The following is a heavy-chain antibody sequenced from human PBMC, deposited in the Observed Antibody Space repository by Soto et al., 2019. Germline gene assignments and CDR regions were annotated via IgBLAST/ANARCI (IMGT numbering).Heavy chain of an antibody. CDR2: ISYDGSNK. CDR1: GFTFSSYG. Sequence: QVQLVESGGGVVQPGRSLRLSCAASGFTFSSYGMHWVRQAPGKGLEWVAVISYDGSNKYYADSVKGRFTISRDNSKNTLYLQMNSLRAEDTAVYYCAKGRTVVTPSPPDYWGQGTLVTVSS. J-gene: IGHJ4*02. CDR3: AKGRTVVTPSPPDY. V-gene: IGHV3-30*18. D-gene: IGHD2-21*02.